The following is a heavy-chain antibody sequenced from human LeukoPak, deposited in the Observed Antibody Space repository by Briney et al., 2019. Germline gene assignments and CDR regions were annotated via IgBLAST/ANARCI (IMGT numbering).Heavy chain of an antibody. J-gene: IGHJ4*02. CDR3: ARDHLIASAGNDY. D-gene: IGHD6-13*01. Sequence: GGSLRLSCAASGFTFSSYAMSWVRQAPGKGLEWVANIKQDGSGEYYVDSVKGRFTISRDNAKNSLYLQMNSLRAEDTALYYCARDHLIASAGNDYWGQGTLVTVSS. CDR1: GFTFSSYA. V-gene: IGHV3-7*01. CDR2: IKQDGSGE.